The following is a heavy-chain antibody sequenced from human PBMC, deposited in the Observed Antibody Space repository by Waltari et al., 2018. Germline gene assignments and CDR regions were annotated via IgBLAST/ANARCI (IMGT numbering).Heavy chain of an antibody. D-gene: IGHD2-21*01. CDR3: ARDTPGDGIDY. Sequence: EVQLVESGGGLVQPGGSLRFSCAASGFTFGDYWMHWVRQVPGQGLLWVSHVNSAGTGSSYADSVKGRFTISRDNARNILYLQMNSLTVEDTAVYYCARDTPGDGIDYWGQGTLVTVSP. CDR1: GFTFGDYW. J-gene: IGHJ4*02. CDR2: VNSAGTGS. V-gene: IGHV3-74*01.